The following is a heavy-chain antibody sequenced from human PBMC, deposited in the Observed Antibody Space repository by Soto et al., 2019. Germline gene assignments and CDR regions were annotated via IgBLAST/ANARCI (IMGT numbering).Heavy chain of an antibody. Sequence: QVQLVQSGAEVKKPGSSVKVSCKASGGTFSSYAISWVRQAPGQGLEWMGGIIPIFGTANYAQKFQGRVTITADESTSTAHMELSSLRSEDTAVYYCARSGGYSGYESGYFDYWGQGTLVTVSS. J-gene: IGHJ4*02. CDR2: IIPIFGTA. V-gene: IGHV1-69*01. D-gene: IGHD5-12*01. CDR1: GGTFSSYA. CDR3: ARSGGYSGYESGYFDY.